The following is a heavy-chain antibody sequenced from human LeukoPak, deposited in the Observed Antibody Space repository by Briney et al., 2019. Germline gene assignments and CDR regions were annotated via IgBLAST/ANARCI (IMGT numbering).Heavy chain of an antibody. CDR1: GYTFTSYD. CDR2: MDPNSGNT. CDR3: ARGRMTPRSNWFDP. V-gene: IGHV1-8*01. J-gene: IGHJ5*02. Sequence: GASVKVSCKASGYTFTSYDINWVRQATGQGLEWMGWMDPNSGNTGYAQKFQGRVTMTRNTSISTAYMELSSLRSEDTAVYYCARGRMTPRSNWFDPWGQGTLVTVSS. D-gene: IGHD2-8*01.